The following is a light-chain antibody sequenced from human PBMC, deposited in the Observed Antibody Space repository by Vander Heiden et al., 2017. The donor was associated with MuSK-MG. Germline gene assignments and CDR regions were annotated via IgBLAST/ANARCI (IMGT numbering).Light chain of an antibody. CDR2: QDT. CDR3: QAWDTNRVV. CDR1: KLGNEY. J-gene: IGLJ2*01. V-gene: IGLV3-1*01. Sequence: SYELTQPPSVSVSPGQTAIITCSGDKLGNEYVYWYQQRPGHSPGLVMYQDTKRPSGIPERFSGSNSGDTATLTISGTQAVDEADYYCQAWDTNRVVFGGGTKLTVL.